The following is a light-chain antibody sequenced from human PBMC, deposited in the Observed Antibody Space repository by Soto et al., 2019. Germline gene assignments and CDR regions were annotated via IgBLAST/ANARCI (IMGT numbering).Light chain of an antibody. J-gene: IGLJ2*01. CDR2: SNN. Sequence: QLVLTQPPSASGTPGQRVTISCSGSSSNIGSNTVNWYQQLPGTAPKLPIYSNNQRPSGVPDRFSGSKSGTSASLAISGLQSEDEADYYCAAWDDSLNGPGVVFGGGTKVTVL. V-gene: IGLV1-44*01. CDR1: SSNIGSNT. CDR3: AAWDDSLNGPGVV.